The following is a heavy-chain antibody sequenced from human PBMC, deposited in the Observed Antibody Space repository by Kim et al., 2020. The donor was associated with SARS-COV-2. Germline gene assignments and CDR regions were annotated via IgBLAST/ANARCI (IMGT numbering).Heavy chain of an antibody. V-gene: IGHV3-23*01. CDR1: GFTFSSYV. Sequence: GGSLRLSCAASGFTFSSYVMSWVRQAPGKGLEWVSAISGSGGSTYYADSVKGRFTISRDNSKNTLYLQMNSLRAEDTAVYYCANYGSGSYYMSYYYYGMDVWGQGTTVTVSS. CDR3: ANYGSGSYYMSYYYYGMDV. D-gene: IGHD3-10*01. CDR2: ISGSGGST. J-gene: IGHJ6*02.